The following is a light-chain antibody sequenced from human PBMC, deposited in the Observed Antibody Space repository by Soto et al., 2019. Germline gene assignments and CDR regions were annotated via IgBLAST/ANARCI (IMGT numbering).Light chain of an antibody. Sequence: QSALTQPPSASGSPGQSVTISFTGTSSDVGGYNYVSWYQQYPGRAPKLMIYEVTKRPSGVPDRFSGSKSGNTASLTVSGLRAEDEADYYCSSYAASNNFYFVFGGGTQLTVL. J-gene: IGLJ3*02. V-gene: IGLV2-8*01. CDR1: SSDVGGYNY. CDR3: SSYAASNNFYFV. CDR2: EVT.